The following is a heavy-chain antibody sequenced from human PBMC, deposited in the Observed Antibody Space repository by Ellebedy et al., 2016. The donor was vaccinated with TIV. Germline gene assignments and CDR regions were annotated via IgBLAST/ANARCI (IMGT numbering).Heavy chain of an antibody. CDR2: IYYSGST. V-gene: IGHV4-59*01. J-gene: IGHJ4*02. CDR3: ARLSHQIPD. CDR1: DGSFNSYY. Sequence: SETLSLTCTVSDGSFNSYYWSWIRQHPGKGLEWIGYIYYSGSTYYNPSLKSRVTISVDTSKNQFSLKLSSVTAADTAVYYCARLSHQIPDWGQGILVTVSS.